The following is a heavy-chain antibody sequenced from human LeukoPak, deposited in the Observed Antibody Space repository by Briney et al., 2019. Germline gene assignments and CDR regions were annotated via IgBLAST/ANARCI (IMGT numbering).Heavy chain of an antibody. CDR3: ASHYGEGYYYYYMDV. D-gene: IGHD4-17*01. J-gene: IGHJ6*03. Sequence: SVKVSCKASGGTFSSYAISWVRQAPGQGLEWMGGIIPISGTANYAQKFQGRVTITTDESMSTAYMELSSLRSEDTAVYYCASHYGEGYYYYYMDVWGKGTTVTVSS. V-gene: IGHV1-69*05. CDR2: IIPISGTA. CDR1: GGTFSSYA.